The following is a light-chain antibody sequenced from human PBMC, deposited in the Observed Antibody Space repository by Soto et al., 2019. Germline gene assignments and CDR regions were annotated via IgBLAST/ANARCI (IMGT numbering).Light chain of an antibody. CDR2: AAS. V-gene: IGKV1-39*01. CDR1: QSISSY. J-gene: IGKJ5*01. CDR3: QQSYSTPPT. Sequence: DIQMTQSPSSLSASVGDRVTITCRASQSISSYLNWYQQKPGKAPKLLIYAASSLQSGVPSRFSGRGSGTDFTLTISSLQPEYFATYYCQQSYSTPPTCGQGTRLESK.